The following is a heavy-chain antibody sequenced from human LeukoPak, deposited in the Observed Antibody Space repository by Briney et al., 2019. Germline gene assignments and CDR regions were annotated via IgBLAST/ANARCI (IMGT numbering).Heavy chain of an antibody. CDR1: GGSVSSGNFY. CDR3: GRYYIGYCATTYGYIGGFDP. J-gene: IGHJ5*02. V-gene: IGHV4-61*01. CDR2: IYYGGGT. Sequence: SETLSLTCTVSGGSVSSGNFYWSWIRQPPGKGLEWIGYIYYGGGTYYVRSHKRRVTISLDASNNQFSLKIRSATAADTAVYYCGRYYIGYCATTYGYIGGFDPWGQGSLVTVSA. D-gene: IGHD2-2*02.